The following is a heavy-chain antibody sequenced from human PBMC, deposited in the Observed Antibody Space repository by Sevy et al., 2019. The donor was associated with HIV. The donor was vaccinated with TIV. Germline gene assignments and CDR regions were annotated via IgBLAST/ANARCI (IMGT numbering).Heavy chain of an antibody. V-gene: IGHV4-34*01. CDR3: ARHCSAPSCSNAFDI. D-gene: IGHD2-2*01. CDR2: INHSGST. Sequence: SETLSLTCAVYGGSFSGYYWSWIRQPPGKGLEWMGEINHSGSTNYNPALKSRVTISVDTSTNQFSLKLSSVTAADTAVYYCARHCSAPSCSNAFDIWGQGTMVTVSS. CDR1: GGSFSGYY. J-gene: IGHJ3*02.